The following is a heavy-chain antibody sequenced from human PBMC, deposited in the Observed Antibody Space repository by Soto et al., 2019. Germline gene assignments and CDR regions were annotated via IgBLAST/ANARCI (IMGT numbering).Heavy chain of an antibody. V-gene: IGHV4-34*01. CDR1: GGSFSGYY. D-gene: IGHD6-6*01. J-gene: IGHJ6*03. Sequence: SETLSLTCAVYGGSFSGYYWSWIRQPPGKGLEWIGEINHSGSTNYNPSLKSRVTISVDTSKNQFSLKLSSVTAADTAVYYCARGRGSSSSGGVYYYYYYMDVWGKGTTVTVSS. CDR2: INHSGST. CDR3: ARGRGSSSSGGVYYYYYYMDV.